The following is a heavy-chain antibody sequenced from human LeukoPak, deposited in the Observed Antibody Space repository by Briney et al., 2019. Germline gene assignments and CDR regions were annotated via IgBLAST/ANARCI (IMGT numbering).Heavy chain of an antibody. V-gene: IGHV1-46*01. Sequence: GASVKVSCKASGYTFPSYYMHWVRQAPGQGLEWMGIINPSGGSTSYAQKFQGRVTMTRDMSTSTVYMELSSLRSEDTAVYYCARTTVVTRSFDYWGQGALVTVSS. D-gene: IGHD4-23*01. CDR3: ARTTVVTRSFDY. CDR1: GYTFPSYY. CDR2: INPSGGST. J-gene: IGHJ4*02.